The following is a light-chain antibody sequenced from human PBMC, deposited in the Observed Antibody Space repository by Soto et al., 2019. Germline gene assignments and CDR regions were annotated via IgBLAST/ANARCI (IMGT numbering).Light chain of an antibody. J-gene: IGKJ2*01. CDR2: GAS. CDR1: QGVAGRF. Sequence: IVLTQSPGTLSLSPGERATLSCRASQGVAGRFLAWYQHKPGQAPRLVIYGASNRATGIPDRFSGSGSGADFTLTITRREPEDVAVYYCQQFSGSPFAFGQGTRLEIK. V-gene: IGKV3-20*01. CDR3: QQFSGSPFA.